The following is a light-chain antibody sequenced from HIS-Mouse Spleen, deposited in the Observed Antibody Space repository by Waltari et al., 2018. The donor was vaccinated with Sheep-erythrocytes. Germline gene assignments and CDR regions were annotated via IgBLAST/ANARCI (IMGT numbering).Light chain of an antibody. V-gene: IGLV1-36*01. J-gene: IGLJ3*02. CDR3: AAWDDSLNGPV. CDR1: SSNLGNKA. CDR2: YDD. Sequence: QSVLTQPPSVSEAPRPRVTISCSGSSSNLGNKAVNWYQQLPGKAPKLLIYYDDLLPSGVSDRFSGSKSGTSASLAISGLQSEDEADYYCAAWDDSLNGPVFGGGTKLTVL.